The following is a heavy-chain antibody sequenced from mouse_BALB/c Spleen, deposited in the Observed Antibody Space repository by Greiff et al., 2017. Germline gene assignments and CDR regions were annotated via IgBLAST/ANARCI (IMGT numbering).Heavy chain of an antibody. D-gene: IGHD1-1*01. J-gene: IGHJ1*01. Sequence: EVQLQQSGAELVKPGASVKLSCTASGFNIKDTYMHWVKQRPEQGLEWIGRIDPANGNTKYDPKFQGKATITADTSSNTAYLQLSSLTSEDTAVYYCARSQSTTGYFDVWGAGTTVTVSS. V-gene: IGHV14-3*02. CDR3: ARSQSTTGYFDV. CDR1: GFNIKDTY. CDR2: IDPANGNT.